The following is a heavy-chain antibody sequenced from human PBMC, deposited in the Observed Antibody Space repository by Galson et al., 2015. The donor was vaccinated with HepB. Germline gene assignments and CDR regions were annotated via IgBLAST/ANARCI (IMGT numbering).Heavy chain of an antibody. CDR2: ISGSGAST. CDR1: GFTFGNYA. Sequence: SLRLSCAASGFTFGNYAMSWVRQAPGKGLEWVSAISGSGASTYYADSVKGRFTISRDNSKNTLYLQMNSLRGEDTAVYYCAKEAAYDTTKGVDYWGQGTLVTVSS. V-gene: IGHV3-23*01. J-gene: IGHJ4*02. CDR3: AKEAAYDTTKGVDY. D-gene: IGHD2-8*01.